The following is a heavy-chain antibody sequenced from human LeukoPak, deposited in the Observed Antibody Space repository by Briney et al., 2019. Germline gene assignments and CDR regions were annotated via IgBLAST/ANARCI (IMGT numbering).Heavy chain of an antibody. CDR3: AKCTRGWFEDY. Sequence: GGSLRLSCAASGFTFSSFVMNWVRQAPGKGLEWVSTISDRGDSTYYADSVKGRFTISRDNSKNTLYLQMNSLRAEDTAVYYCAKCTRGWFEDYWGQGTLVTVSS. CDR1: GFTFSSFV. J-gene: IGHJ4*02. D-gene: IGHD6-19*01. CDR2: ISDRGDST. V-gene: IGHV3-23*01.